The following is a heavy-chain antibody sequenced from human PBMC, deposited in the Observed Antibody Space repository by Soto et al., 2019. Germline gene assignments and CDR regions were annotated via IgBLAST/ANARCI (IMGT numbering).Heavy chain of an antibody. J-gene: IGHJ4*02. V-gene: IGHV3-30*18. D-gene: IGHD2-21*02. CDR1: GFTFSSYG. CDR3: AKDESSSGDCPDY. Sequence: GGSLRLSCAASGFTFSSYGMHWVRQAPGKGLEWVAVISYDGSNKYYADSVKGRFTISRDNSKNTLYLQMNSLRAEDTAVYYCAKDESSSGDCPDYWGQGPLVTVSS. CDR2: ISYDGSNK.